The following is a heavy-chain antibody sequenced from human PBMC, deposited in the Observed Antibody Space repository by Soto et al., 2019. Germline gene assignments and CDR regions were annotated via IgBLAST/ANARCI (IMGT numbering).Heavy chain of an antibody. Sequence: ASVKVSCNASGYAFTSNRIQWVRQAPGQSLEWGGWINVGNGDTRFSQKFQGRVILTRDTSASTVYMELSSLRSEDTGVYYCAADQGMLTFGGLMPKVRYYDRMDAWGNGNTVTVSS. CDR2: INVGNGDT. D-gene: IGHD3-16*01. V-gene: IGHV1-3*01. J-gene: IGHJ6*04. CDR1: GYAFTSNR. CDR3: AADQGMLTFGGLMPKVRYYDRMDA.